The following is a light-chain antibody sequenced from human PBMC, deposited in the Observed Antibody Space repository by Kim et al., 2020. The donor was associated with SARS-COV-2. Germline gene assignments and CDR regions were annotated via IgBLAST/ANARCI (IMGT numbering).Light chain of an antibody. CDR3: QQYKSYSRT. Sequence: VTIPCRPIRSICSSLARYPQKTGKAPQLLFYKESSLASGVPTRFLGVGPGTESTLTISRLRPDDFATYSFQQYKSYSRTFGQGTKVDIK. V-gene: IGKV1-5*03. CDR2: KES. J-gene: IGKJ1*01. CDR1: RSICSS.